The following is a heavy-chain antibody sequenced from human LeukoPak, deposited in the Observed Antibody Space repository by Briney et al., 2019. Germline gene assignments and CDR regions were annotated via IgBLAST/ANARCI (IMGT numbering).Heavy chain of an antibody. V-gene: IGHV3-30*18. D-gene: IGHD4-11*01. J-gene: IGHJ4*02. CDR2: ISYDGSNN. Sequence: PGGSLRLSCAASGFTFSSYEMNWVRQAPGKGLEWVAVISYDGSNNYYADSVKGRFTISRDNSKNTLFLQMNSLRAEDTAVYYCAKVGLTVTTILDYSDYWGQGTLVTVSS. CDR1: GFTFSSYE. CDR3: AKVGLTVTTILDYSDY.